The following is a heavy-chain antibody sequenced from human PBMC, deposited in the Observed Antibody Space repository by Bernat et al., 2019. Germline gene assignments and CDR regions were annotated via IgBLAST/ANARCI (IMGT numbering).Heavy chain of an antibody. CDR3: AKGAYGGKSVTFDL. Sequence: EVQLVESGGVVVQPGGPLRLSCAASGFTFDDYTMHWVRQAPGKGLEWVSLISWDGGSTYYADSVKGRFNISRDNSKNSLYLQMNSLRTEDTALYYCAKGAYGGKSVTFDLWGRGTLVTVSS. CDR2: ISWDGGST. CDR1: GFTFDDYT. D-gene: IGHD4-23*01. V-gene: IGHV3-43*01. J-gene: IGHJ2*01.